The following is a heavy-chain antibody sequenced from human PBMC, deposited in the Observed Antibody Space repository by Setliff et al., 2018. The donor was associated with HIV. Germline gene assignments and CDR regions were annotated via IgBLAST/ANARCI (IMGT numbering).Heavy chain of an antibody. Sequence: LSLTCTVSGDSISSSYYWTWIRQPPGKGLEWIGYIYTSGSTNYNPSLKNRVTISVDTFKNQFSLRLSSVTAADTAVYYCARGYSSSWYDSWGQGTLVTVS. CDR1: GDSISSSYY. V-gene: IGHV4-4*08. D-gene: IGHD6-13*01. J-gene: IGHJ5*01. CDR3: ARGYSSSWYDS. CDR2: IYTSGST.